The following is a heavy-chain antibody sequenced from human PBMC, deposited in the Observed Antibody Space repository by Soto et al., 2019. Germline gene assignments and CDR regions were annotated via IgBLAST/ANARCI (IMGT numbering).Heavy chain of an antibody. CDR3: ARYYRGSGRYFFDY. CDR1: GFTFISSF. Sequence: GSLRLSCVASGFTFISSFMGWIRQAPGKGLEWVANINQDGGVTYYVDSVEGRFTISRDNTKDSLYLQMNSLRGEDTAIYYCARYYRGSGRYFFDYWGQGTPVTVSS. V-gene: IGHV3-7*03. J-gene: IGHJ4*02. D-gene: IGHD6-19*01. CDR2: INQDGGVT.